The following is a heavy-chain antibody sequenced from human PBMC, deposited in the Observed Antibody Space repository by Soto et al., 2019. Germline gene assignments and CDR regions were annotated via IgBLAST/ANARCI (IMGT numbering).Heavy chain of an antibody. J-gene: IGHJ6*02. CDR3: ARHVEESSGLYYYYYGMDV. D-gene: IGHD6-19*01. V-gene: IGHV5-51*01. CDR1: GYSFTSYW. Sequence: GESLKISCKGSGYSFTSYWIGWVRQMPGKGLEWRGIIYPGDSDTRYSPSFQGQVTISADKSISTAYLQWSSLKASDTAMYYCARHVEESSGLYYYYYGMDVWGQGTTVTVSS. CDR2: IYPGDSDT.